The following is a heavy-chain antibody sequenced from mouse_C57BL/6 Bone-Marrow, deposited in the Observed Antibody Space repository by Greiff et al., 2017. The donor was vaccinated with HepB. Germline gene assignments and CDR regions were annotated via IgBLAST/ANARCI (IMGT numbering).Heavy chain of an antibody. CDR2: IFPGSGST. V-gene: IGHV1-75*01. D-gene: IGHD1-1*01. Sequence: VHLVESGPELVKPGASVKISCKASGYTFTDYYINWVKQRPGQGLEWIGWIFPGSGSTYYNEKFKGKATLTVDKSSSTAYMLLSSLTSEDSAVYFCARRSLYYGSSYDAMDYWGQGTSVTVSS. J-gene: IGHJ4*01. CDR1: GYTFTDYY. CDR3: ARRSLYYGSSYDAMDY.